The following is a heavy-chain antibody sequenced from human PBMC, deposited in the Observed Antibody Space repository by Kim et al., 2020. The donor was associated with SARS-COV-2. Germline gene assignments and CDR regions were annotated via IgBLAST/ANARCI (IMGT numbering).Heavy chain of an antibody. D-gene: IGHD1-1*01. CDR2: ISWNSGSI. J-gene: IGHJ4*02. CDR3: AKDKSLEQRGVFDY. Sequence: GGSLRLSCAASGFTFDDYAMHWVRQAPGKGLEWVSGISWNSGSIGYADSVKGRFTISRDNAKNSLYLQMNSLRAEDTALYYCAKDKSLEQRGVFDYWGQGTLVTVSS. CDR1: GFTFDDYA. V-gene: IGHV3-9*01.